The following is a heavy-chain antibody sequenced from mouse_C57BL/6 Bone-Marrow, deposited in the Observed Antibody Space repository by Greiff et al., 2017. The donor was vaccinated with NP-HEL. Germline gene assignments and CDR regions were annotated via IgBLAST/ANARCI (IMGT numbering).Heavy chain of an antibody. Sequence: EVQVVESGPVLVKPGASVKMSCKASGYTFTDYYMNWVKQRHGKCLEWIGVINPYNGGTSYNQKFKGKATVTVDKSSSTAYMELNSLTSEDSAVYYWAREGRSGNAYWGQGTTLTVTS. V-gene: IGHV1-19*01. D-gene: IGHD3-2*02. CDR2: INPYNGGT. CDR1: GYTFTDYY. J-gene: IGHJ2*01. CDR3: AREGRSGNAY.